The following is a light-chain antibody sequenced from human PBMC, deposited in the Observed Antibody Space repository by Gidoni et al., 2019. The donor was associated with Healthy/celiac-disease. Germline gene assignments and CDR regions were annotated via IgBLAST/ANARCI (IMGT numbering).Light chain of an antibody. CDR1: SSDVGGYNY. V-gene: IGLV2-14*01. CDR3: SSYTSSSTPHVV. J-gene: IGLJ2*01. Sequence: SAMTQPASVSGSPGQSITISCTGTSSDVGGYNYVSWYQQHPGTAPKLMIYEVSNRPSGGANRFSGSKSGNTASLTISGLQAEDEADYYCSSYTSSSTPHVVFGGGTKLTVL. CDR2: EVS.